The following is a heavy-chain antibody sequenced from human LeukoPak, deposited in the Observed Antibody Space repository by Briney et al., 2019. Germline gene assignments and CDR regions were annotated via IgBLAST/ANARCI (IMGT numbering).Heavy chain of an antibody. V-gene: IGHV3-48*03. CDR1: GVTFSTYE. J-gene: IGHJ4*02. D-gene: IGHD6-19*01. CDR2: ISGDGGEM. CDR3: ARRYSSGWPIDS. Sequence: GGSLRLSCVASGVTFSTYEMKWVRQAPGKGLEWLSYISGDGGEMYYADSVKGRFTISRDNAKSSVYLQMNSLRDEDTAVYYCARRYSSGWPIDSWGQGALVTVSS.